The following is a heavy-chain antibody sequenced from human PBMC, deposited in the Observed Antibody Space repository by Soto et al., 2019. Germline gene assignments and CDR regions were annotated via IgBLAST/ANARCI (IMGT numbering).Heavy chain of an antibody. CDR1: GYTFTSYG. CDR2: ISAYNGNT. CDR3: ARDHRVAATSEFDP. Sequence: ASVKVSCKASGYTFTSYGISWVRQAPGQGLEWMGWISAYNGNTNYAQKLQGRVTMTTDTSTSTAYMELRGLRSDDTAVYYCARDHRVAATSEFDPWGQGTLVTVSS. J-gene: IGHJ5*02. D-gene: IGHD2-15*01. V-gene: IGHV1-18*01.